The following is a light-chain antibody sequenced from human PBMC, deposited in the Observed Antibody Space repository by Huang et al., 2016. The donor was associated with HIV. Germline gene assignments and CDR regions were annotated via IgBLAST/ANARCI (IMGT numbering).Light chain of an antibody. V-gene: IGKV3D-7*01. CDR3: HQYYYLPPT. Sequence: TVMTQSPATLSLSPGERTTLSCRASQTVVSTSLAWYQQKPGQAPRLLIHGTSTRATDIPARFSGSGSGTDFTLTISSLQPEDFAVYYCHQYYYLPPTFGGGTRVEIK. CDR2: GTS. J-gene: IGKJ4*01. CDR1: QTVVSTS.